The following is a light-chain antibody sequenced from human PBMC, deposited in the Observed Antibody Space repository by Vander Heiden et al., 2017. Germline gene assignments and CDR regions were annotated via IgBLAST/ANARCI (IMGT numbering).Light chain of an antibody. CDR3: CSYAAGSTLL. CDR2: GVA. Sequence: SALTQSASESGSPGQSITISCTGTSSDVGSRDLVSWYQQHPGKAPKLLMYGVATRPSGVSERFSASKSGNTASLTISGLQAQDEADYYCCSYAAGSTLLFGGGTKLTVL. CDR1: SSDVGSRDL. J-gene: IGLJ2*01. V-gene: IGLV2-23*01.